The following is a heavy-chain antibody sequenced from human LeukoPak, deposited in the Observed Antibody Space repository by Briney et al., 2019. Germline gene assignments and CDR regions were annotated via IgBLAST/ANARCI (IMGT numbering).Heavy chain of an antibody. Sequence: KPSETLSLTCAVYGGSFSGYYWSWIRQPPGKGLEWIGEINHSGSINYNPSLKSRVTISVDTSKNQFSLKLSSVTAADTAVYYCATARRVDYYYYYMDVWGKGTTVTVSS. J-gene: IGHJ6*03. CDR1: GGSFSGYY. CDR3: ATARRVDYYYYYMDV. V-gene: IGHV4-34*01. CDR2: INHSGSI. D-gene: IGHD5-24*01.